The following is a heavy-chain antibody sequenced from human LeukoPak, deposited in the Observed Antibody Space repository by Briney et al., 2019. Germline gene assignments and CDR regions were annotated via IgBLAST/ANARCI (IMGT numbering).Heavy chain of an antibody. D-gene: IGHD4-11*01. Sequence: SETLSLTCTVSGYSISSGYYWGWIRQPPGKGLEWIGSIYHSGSTYYNPSLKSRVTISVDTSKNQFSLKLSSVTAADTAVYYCARAMGYSNYGGSYYYYMDVWGKGTTVTVSS. V-gene: IGHV4-38-2*02. CDR1: GYSISSGYY. CDR3: ARAMGYSNYGGSYYYYMDV. CDR2: IYHSGST. J-gene: IGHJ6*03.